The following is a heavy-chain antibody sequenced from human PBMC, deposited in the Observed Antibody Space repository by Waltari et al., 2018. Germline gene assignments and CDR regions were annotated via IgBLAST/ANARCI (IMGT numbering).Heavy chain of an antibody. Sequence: QVQLVQSGAAVKKPGASVKVSCKVSGYTLTELSMPWVRQAPGKGLEWMGGFDPEDGETIYAQKFQGRVTMTEDTSTDTAYMELSSLRSEDTAVYYCATDLTVTTDDAFDIWGQGTMVTVSS. CDR1: GYTLTELS. V-gene: IGHV1-24*01. J-gene: IGHJ3*02. CDR3: ATDLTVTTDDAFDI. CDR2: FDPEDGET. D-gene: IGHD4-17*01.